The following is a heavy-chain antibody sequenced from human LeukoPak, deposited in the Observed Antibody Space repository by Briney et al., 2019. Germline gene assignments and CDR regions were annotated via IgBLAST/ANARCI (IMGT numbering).Heavy chain of an antibody. CDR1: GGSFSGYY. D-gene: IGHD3-22*01. V-gene: IGHV4-39*01. CDR2: IYYSGNT. Sequence: PSETLSLTCAVYGGSFSGYYWGWIRQPPGKGLEWIGSIYYSGNTYYNPSLKSRVTISVDASKNQFSLNLSSVTAADTAVYYCARHCGDYGIVVGGNWFDPWGQGTLVTVSS. CDR3: ARHCGDYGIVVGGNWFDP. J-gene: IGHJ5*02.